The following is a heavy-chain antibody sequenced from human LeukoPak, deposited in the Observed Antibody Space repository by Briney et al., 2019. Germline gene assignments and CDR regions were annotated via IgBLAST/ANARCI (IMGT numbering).Heavy chain of an antibody. CDR1: GYSFTSYW. J-gene: IGHJ4*02. Sequence: GESLTISCKGSGYSFTSYWISWVRQMPGKGLEWMGIIYPGDSDTRYSPSFQGQVTISADKSISTAYLQWSSLKASDTAMYYCARRSSIVARSFDYWGQGTLVTVSS. D-gene: IGHD6-6*01. CDR2: IYPGDSDT. CDR3: ARRSSIVARSFDY. V-gene: IGHV5-51*01.